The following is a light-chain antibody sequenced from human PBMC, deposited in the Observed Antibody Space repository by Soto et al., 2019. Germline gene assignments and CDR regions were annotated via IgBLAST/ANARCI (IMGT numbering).Light chain of an antibody. CDR3: QQRSNWPIT. CDR2: DAS. J-gene: IGKJ5*01. V-gene: IGKV3-11*01. CDR1: QSVSSY. Sequence: EIGLTKSPATLFLSPGEKATLSCRASQSVSSYLAWYQQKPGQAPRLLIYDASNRATGIPARFSGSGSGTDFTLTISSLEPEDFAVYYCQQRSNWPITFGQGTRLEIK.